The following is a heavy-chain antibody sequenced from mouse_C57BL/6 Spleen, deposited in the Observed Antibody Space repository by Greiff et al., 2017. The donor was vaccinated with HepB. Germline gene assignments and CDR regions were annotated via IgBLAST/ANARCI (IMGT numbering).Heavy chain of an antibody. D-gene: IGHD2-3*01. J-gene: IGHJ2*01. CDR2: IDPRSGNT. Sequence: QVQLQQPGAELARPGASVKLSCKASGYTFTSYGISWVKQRTGQGLEWIGEIDPRSGNTYYNEKFKGKATLTVDKSSSTAYMELRSLTSEDSAVYFCARAGYDGYLYFGYWGPGTTLTVSS. CDR1: GYTFTSYG. CDR3: ARAGYDGYLYFGY. V-gene: IGHV1-81*01.